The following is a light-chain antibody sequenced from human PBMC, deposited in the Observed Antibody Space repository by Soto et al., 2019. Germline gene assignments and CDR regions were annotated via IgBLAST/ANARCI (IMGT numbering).Light chain of an antibody. CDR2: GNN. CDR3: SSYTSSSTYV. CDR1: SANIGAAYN. V-gene: IGLV1-40*01. Sequence: QSVLTQPPSVSGAPGQRVTISCTGSSANIGAAYNVDWYQQLPGTAPKLLIYGNNNRPSGVPARFSGSKSGTSASLAIAGLQAEDEADYYCSSYTSSSTYVFGTGTKLTVL. J-gene: IGLJ1*01.